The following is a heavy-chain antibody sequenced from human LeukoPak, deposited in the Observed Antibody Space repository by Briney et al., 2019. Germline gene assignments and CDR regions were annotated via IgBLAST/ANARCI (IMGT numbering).Heavy chain of an antibody. CDR1: GYTFTSYY. Sequence: ASVKVSCKASGYTFTSYYMHWVRQAPGQGLEWMGIINPSGGSTSYAQKFQGRVTMTRDMSTSTVYMELSSLRSEDTAVYYCARSITMIVVVENGAFDIWGQGTMVTVSS. CDR2: INPSGGST. J-gene: IGHJ3*02. D-gene: IGHD3-22*01. CDR3: ARSITMIVVVENGAFDI. V-gene: IGHV1-46*01.